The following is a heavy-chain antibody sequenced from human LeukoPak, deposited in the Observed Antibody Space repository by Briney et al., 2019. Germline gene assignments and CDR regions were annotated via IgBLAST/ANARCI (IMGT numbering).Heavy chain of an antibody. J-gene: IGHJ1*01. CDR2: IGTAGDS. CDR1: GFTFSSYD. D-gene: IGHD1-26*01. V-gene: IGHV3-13*01. CDR3: TSHVGGTARAWGYFQY. Sequence: PGGSLRLSCAASGFTFSSYDMHWVRQATGKGLEWVSTIGTAGDSYYPGSVKGRFTISRENAKNSLYLQMNSLRAEDTAVYYCTSHVGGTARAWGYFQYWGQGTLVTVSS.